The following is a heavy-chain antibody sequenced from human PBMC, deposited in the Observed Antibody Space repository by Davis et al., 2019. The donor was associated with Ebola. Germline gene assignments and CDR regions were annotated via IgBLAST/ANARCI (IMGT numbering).Heavy chain of an antibody. CDR2: IFPRDSDT. CDR1: GYSFADQW. J-gene: IGHJ4*02. V-gene: IGHV5-51*01. D-gene: IGHD5-12*01. CDR3: ARPSGYDYLDFDY. Sequence: GESLKISCKGSGYSFADQWIGWVRQMPGKGLEWMGIIFPRDSDTRYSPSFQGQVTISADKSISTAYLQWSSLKASDTAMYYCARPSGYDYLDFDYWGQGTLVTVSS.